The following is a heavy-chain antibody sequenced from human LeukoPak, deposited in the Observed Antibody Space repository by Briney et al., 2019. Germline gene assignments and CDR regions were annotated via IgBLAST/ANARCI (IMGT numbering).Heavy chain of an antibody. J-gene: IGHJ4*02. Sequence: PSETLSLTCTVSGGSISRGGYYWRWVRQHPGKGLEWIGYIYYSGSTYYNPSLKSRVTISVDTSKNHFSLKLSSVTAADTAVYYCARNQLDNVMYYWGQGTRVSVSS. CDR3: ARNQLDNVMYY. D-gene: IGHD3-16*01. CDR2: IYYSGST. V-gene: IGHV4-31*03. CDR1: GGSISRGGYY.